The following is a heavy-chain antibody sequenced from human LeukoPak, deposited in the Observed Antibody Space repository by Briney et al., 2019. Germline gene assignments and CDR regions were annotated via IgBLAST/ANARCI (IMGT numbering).Heavy chain of an antibody. J-gene: IGHJ3*02. CDR3: ARDQSTWELRFAFDI. D-gene: IGHD1-26*01. CDR2: ISSSGSYI. Sequence: GGSLRLSCAASGFTFRTYTMNWVRQAPGKGLVWVSSISSSGSYIYYADSVKGRFTISRDNSKNTLYLQMNSLRAEDTAVYYCARDQSTWELRFAFDIWGQGTMVTVSS. CDR1: GFTFRTYT. V-gene: IGHV3-21*01.